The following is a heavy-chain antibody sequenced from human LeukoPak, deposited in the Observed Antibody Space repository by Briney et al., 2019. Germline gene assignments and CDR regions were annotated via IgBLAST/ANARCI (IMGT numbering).Heavy chain of an antibody. J-gene: IGHJ4*02. V-gene: IGHV4-61*02. CDR2: IYTSGST. CDR1: GGSISSGSYY. Sequence: PSQTLSLTCTVSGGSISSGSYYWSWIRQPAGKGLEWIGRIYTSGSTNYNPSLKSRVTISADTSKNQFSLKLYSVTAADTAVYYCARDPSRYYYDSSGYYSDYWGQGTLVTVSS. D-gene: IGHD3-22*01. CDR3: ARDPSRYYYDSSGYYSDY.